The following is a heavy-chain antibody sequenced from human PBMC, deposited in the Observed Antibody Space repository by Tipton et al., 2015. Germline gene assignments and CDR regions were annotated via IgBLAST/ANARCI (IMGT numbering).Heavy chain of an antibody. CDR2: IVPLLRRT. CDR1: GDTFDNYG. CDR3: ARDRTISFGGFLSV. J-gene: IGHJ6*02. V-gene: IGHV1-69*01. Sequence: QLVQSGAEVKKPGSSVKVSCTASGDTFDNYGFSWVRQAPGQGLERMGGIVPLLRRTHYAQKFRDRLTVTADASTDTVYLELASLRSEDTAVYYCARDRTISFGGFLSVWGQGTTVTVSS. D-gene: IGHD3-16*01.